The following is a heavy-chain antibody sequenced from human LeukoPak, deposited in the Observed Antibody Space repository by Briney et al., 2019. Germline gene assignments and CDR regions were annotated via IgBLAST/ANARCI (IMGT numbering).Heavy chain of an antibody. V-gene: IGHV4-30-4*07. D-gene: IGHD6-13*01. CDR1: GGSISSGGYS. CDR3: ARVDSSSWYWFDP. J-gene: IGHJ5*02. Sequence: SETLSLTCAVSGGSISSGGYSWSWIRQPPGKGLEWIGYIYYSGSTYYNPSLKSRVTISVDTSKNQFSLKLSSVTAADTAVYYCARVDSSSWYWFDPWGQGTLVTVSS. CDR2: IYYSGST.